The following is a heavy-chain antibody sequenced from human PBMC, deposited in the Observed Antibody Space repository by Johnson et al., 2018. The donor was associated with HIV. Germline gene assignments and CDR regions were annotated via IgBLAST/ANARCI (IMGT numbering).Heavy chain of an antibody. CDR1: GFSFSSYG. CDR2: ISSDGSTI. J-gene: IGHJ3*02. Sequence: VQLVESGGRLVQPGGSLRLSCAASGFSFSSYGMNWVRQAPGKGLEWISYISSDGSTIDYADSVKGRFTISRDNGNNSLYLQMNSLRAEDAAVYYCTGRDLLRAFDIWGQGTMVTVSS. V-gene: IGHV3-48*04. D-gene: IGHD2-15*01. CDR3: TGRDLLRAFDI.